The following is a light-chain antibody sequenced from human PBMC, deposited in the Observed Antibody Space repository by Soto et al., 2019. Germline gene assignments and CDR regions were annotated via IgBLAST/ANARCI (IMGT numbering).Light chain of an antibody. CDR2: GAS. J-gene: IGKJ5*01. Sequence: EIVLTQSPGTLSLSPGERATLSCRASQSVSSSYLAWYQQKPGQAPRLLIYGASSRATGIPDRFSGSGSGTDLTLTISRLEPEDFAVYYCQQYGSSPPITFGQGKRLEIK. CDR3: QQYGSSPPIT. CDR1: QSVSSSY. V-gene: IGKV3-20*01.